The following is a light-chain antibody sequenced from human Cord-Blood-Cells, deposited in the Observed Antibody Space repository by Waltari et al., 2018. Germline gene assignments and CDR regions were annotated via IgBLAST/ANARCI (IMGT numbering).Light chain of an antibody. V-gene: IGKV3-11*01. Sequence: EFVFTHSPATLSLSPGERATPSCSASQSVSSYLAWYQQKPGQAPRLPIYDASNRATGIPARFSGSGSETDLTLTISSLEPEDFAVYYCQQRSNWITFGQGTRLEIK. CDR2: DAS. CDR1: QSVSSY. J-gene: IGKJ5*01. CDR3: QQRSNWIT.